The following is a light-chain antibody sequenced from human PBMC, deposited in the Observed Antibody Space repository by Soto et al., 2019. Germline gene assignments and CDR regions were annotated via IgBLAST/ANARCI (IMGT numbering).Light chain of an antibody. CDR2: GNS. V-gene: IGLV1-40*01. J-gene: IGLJ1*01. CDR3: QSYDSSLTGSKV. CDR1: SSNIGAGFD. Sequence: QSALAQPPSVXVAPGQRVTISCTGSSSNIGAGFDVHWYQQLPGTAPKLLIYGNSNWPSGVPDRFSGYRSGTSASLAITGLQAEDEADYYCQSYDSSLTGSKVFGSWTKVTVL.